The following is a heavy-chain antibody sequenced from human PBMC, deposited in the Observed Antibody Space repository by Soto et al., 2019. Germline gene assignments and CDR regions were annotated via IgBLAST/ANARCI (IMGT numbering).Heavy chain of an antibody. V-gene: IGHV3-11*06. CDR1: GFTFSGYY. CDR2: ISSSSSYT. Sequence: PGGSLRLSCAAYGFTFSGYYMSWIRQAPGKGLEWVSYISSSSSYTNYADSVKGRFTISRDNAKNSLYLQMNSLRAEDTAVYYCARGGQQWLDAIDYWGQGTLVTVSS. D-gene: IGHD6-19*01. CDR3: ARGGQQWLDAIDY. J-gene: IGHJ4*02.